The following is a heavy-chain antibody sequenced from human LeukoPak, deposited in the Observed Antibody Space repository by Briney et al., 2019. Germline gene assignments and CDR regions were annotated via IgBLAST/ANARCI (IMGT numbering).Heavy chain of an antibody. CDR3: ARTGSTTYY. Sequence: SETLSLTCTVSGDSISSYYWSWIRQPAGKGLEWIGHIYTSGNTYYNPSLNSRVTISLDTSKNQFSLKLSSVTAADTAVYYCARTGSTTYYWGQGTLVTVSS. V-gene: IGHV4-4*07. D-gene: IGHD1-1*01. J-gene: IGHJ4*02. CDR1: GDSISSYY. CDR2: IYTSGNT.